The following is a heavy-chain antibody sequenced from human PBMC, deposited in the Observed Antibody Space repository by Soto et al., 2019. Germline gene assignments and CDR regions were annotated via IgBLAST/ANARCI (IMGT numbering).Heavy chain of an antibody. CDR1: GGSISSYY. V-gene: IGHV4-59*01. D-gene: IGHD2-21*02. Sequence: TLSLTCTVSGGSISSYYWSWIRQPPGKGLEWIGNMYNTGSTIYNPSLKSRVTISVDTSKNQFSLKLNSVTAADTAVYYCARDLWGYCGADCYPLDVWGQGTTVTVSS. CDR2: MYNTGST. CDR3: ARDLWGYCGADCYPLDV. J-gene: IGHJ6*02.